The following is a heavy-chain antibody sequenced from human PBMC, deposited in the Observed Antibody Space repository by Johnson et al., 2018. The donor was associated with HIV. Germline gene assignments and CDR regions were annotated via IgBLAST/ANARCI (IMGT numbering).Heavy chain of an antibody. CDR3: ARALEVGATTANEAFDI. CDR2: IWYDGSNK. J-gene: IGHJ3*02. V-gene: IGHV3-33*01. Sequence: QVQLVESGGGVVQPGRSLRLSCAASGFTFSSYGMHWVRQAPGKGLEWVAVIWYDGSNKYYADSVKGRFTISRDNSKNTLYLQMNRLRAEDTAVYYCARALEVGATTANEAFDIWGQGTMVTVSS. D-gene: IGHD1-26*01. CDR1: GFTFSSYG.